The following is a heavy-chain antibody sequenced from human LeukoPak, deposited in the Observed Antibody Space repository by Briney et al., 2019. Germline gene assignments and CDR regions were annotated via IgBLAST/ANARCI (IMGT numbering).Heavy chain of an antibody. CDR3: ASTNFDWRGHYVDV. Sequence: SETLSLTCTVSGGSISSYYWSWIRQPPGKGLEWIGYIYYSGSTNYNPSLKSRVTISVDTSKNQFSLKLTSVTAADTALYYCASTNFDWRGHYVDVWGKGTTVTISS. J-gene: IGHJ6*03. CDR2: IYYSGST. D-gene: IGHD3-9*01. V-gene: IGHV4-59*08. CDR1: GGSISSYY.